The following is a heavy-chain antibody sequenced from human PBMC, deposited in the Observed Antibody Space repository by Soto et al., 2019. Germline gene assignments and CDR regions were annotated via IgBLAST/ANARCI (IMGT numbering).Heavy chain of an antibody. D-gene: IGHD2-21*01. V-gene: IGHV3-53*01. J-gene: IGHJ4*02. CDR3: TSGIVPITY. CDR1: GFTVSSNY. Sequence: EVQLVESGGGLIQPGGSLRLSCAASGFTVSSNYMTWVRQAPGKGLEWVSVLYSGGSAYYADSVRGRFTISRDNSKNTLYLQMNSLRAEDTAIYYCTSGIVPITYWGQGTLATVSS. CDR2: LYSGGSA.